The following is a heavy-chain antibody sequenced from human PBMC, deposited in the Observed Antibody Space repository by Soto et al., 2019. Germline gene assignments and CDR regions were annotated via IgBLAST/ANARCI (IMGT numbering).Heavy chain of an antibody. CDR3: ARARVVSRLDY. D-gene: IGHD3-3*01. Sequence: TQSHTCTVADVSIIIGSSYWRWIRQHPGKGLEWIGYIYYSGSTYYNPSLKSRVTISVDTSKNHFSLKLSSVTAADTAVYYCARARVVSRLDYWGQG. CDR1: DVSIIIGSSY. J-gene: IGHJ4*02. V-gene: IGHV4-31*03. CDR2: IYYSGST.